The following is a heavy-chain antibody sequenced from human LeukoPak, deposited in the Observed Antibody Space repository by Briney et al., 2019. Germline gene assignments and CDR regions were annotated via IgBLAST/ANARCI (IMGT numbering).Heavy chain of an antibody. CDR3: ARDREMATEDYFDY. CDR1: GGTFSSYA. Sequence: GASVKVSCKASGGTFSSYAISWVRQAPGQGLEWMGGIIPIFGTANYAQKFQGRVTITADESTSTAYMELSSLRSEDTAVYYCARDREMATEDYFDYWGQGTLVTVSS. D-gene: IGHD5-24*01. V-gene: IGHV1-69*13. CDR2: IIPIFGTA. J-gene: IGHJ4*02.